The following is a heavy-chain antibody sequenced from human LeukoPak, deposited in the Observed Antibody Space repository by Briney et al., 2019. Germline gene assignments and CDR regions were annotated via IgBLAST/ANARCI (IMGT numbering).Heavy chain of an antibody. CDR3: ARDLIAAAGTPFDS. Sequence: QPGRSLRLSCAASGFTFSSYGMHWVRQAPGKGLEWVAVIWYDGSNKYYADSVKGRFTISRDNSKNTLYLQMNSLRAEDTAVYYCARDLIAAAGTPFDSWGQGTLVTVSS. D-gene: IGHD6-13*01. J-gene: IGHJ4*02. CDR1: GFTFSSYG. CDR2: IWYDGSNK. V-gene: IGHV3-33*01.